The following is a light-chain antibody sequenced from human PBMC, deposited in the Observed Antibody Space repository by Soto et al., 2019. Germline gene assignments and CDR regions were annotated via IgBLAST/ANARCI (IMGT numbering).Light chain of an antibody. CDR1: QSVSGSS. CDR2: GTS. Sequence: EIVLTQSPGTLSLSPGERVTLSCRASQSVSGSSLAWYQQKSGQAPRLLMFGTSDRATGIPDRFSGSGSGADFALTSTRLEPEDFAVYYCQQYGSSPVTFGQGTKLEIK. CDR3: QQYGSSPVT. J-gene: IGKJ2*01. V-gene: IGKV3-20*01.